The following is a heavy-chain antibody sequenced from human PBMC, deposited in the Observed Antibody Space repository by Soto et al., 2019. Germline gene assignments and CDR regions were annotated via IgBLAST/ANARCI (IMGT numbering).Heavy chain of an antibody. CDR1: CGSISSSSYY. CDR3: ARFGEQQLGEYGMDV. Sequence: SETLSLTCTVSCGSISSSSYYWGWIRQPPGKGLEWIGYIYYSGSTNYNPSLKSRVTISVDTSKNQFSLKLSSVTAADTAVYYCARFGEQQLGEYGMDVWGQGTTVTVSS. CDR2: IYYSGST. D-gene: IGHD6-13*01. J-gene: IGHJ6*02. V-gene: IGHV4-61*05.